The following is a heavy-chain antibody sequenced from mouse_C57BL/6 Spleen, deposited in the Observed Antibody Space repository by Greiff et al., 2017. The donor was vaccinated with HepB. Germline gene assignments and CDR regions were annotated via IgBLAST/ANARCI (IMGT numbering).Heavy chain of an antibody. CDR1: GYTFTSYW. V-gene: IGHV1-5*01. CDR3: TPTSQATDYFDY. CDR2: IYPGNSDT. D-gene: IGHD3-2*02. Sequence: EVQLQQSGTVLARPGASVKMSCKTSGYTFTSYWMHWVKQRPGQGLEWIGAIYPGNSDTSYNQKFKGKATLTAVTSASTAYMELSSLTDEDSAVYYCTPTSQATDYFDYWGQGTTLTVSA. J-gene: IGHJ2*01.